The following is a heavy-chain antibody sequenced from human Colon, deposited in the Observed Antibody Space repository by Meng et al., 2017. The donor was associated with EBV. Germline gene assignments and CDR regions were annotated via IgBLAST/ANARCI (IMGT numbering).Heavy chain of an antibody. V-gene: IGHV4-31*03. CDR2: IYSRGST. CDR3: ARVSSGWDYFDY. Sequence: QVHSQTPGHVSLQPRTTSSLTCTVSRGSVSSGCYYWTLIRQHPVKGREWFGHIYSRGSTFSNPSLKRRVIISIATSKNQFSLNLRSVTAADTAVYYCARVSSGWDYFDYWGQGTLVTVSS. J-gene: IGHJ4*02. CDR1: RGSVSSGCYY. D-gene: IGHD6-19*01.